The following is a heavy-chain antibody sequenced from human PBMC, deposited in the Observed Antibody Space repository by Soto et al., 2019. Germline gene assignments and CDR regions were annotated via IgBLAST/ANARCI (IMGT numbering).Heavy chain of an antibody. D-gene: IGHD6-13*01. V-gene: IGHV3-21*01. CDR3: ARGLDSSSWSLGYFDY. J-gene: IGHJ4*02. CDR2: ISSSSSYI. CDR1: GFTFSSYS. Sequence: GGSLRLSCAASGFTFSSYSMNWVRQAPGKGLEWVSSISSSSSYIYYADSVKGRFTISRDNAKNSLYLQMNSLRAEDTAVYYCARGLDSSSWSLGYFDYWGQGTLVTVSS.